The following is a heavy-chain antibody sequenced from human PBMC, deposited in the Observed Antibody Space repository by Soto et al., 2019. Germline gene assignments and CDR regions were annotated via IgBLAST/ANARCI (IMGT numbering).Heavy chain of an antibody. D-gene: IGHD6-6*01. Sequence: ASVKVSCKASGYTFTSYGISWVRQSPGQGLEWMGWISAYNGNTNYAQKLQGRVTMNTDTSTSTAYMELRSLRSDDTAVYYCARGDQYSSSSFHDYWGPGTLVTVAS. CDR2: ISAYNGNT. J-gene: IGHJ4*02. V-gene: IGHV1-18*01. CDR1: GYTFTSYG. CDR3: ARGDQYSSSSFHDY.